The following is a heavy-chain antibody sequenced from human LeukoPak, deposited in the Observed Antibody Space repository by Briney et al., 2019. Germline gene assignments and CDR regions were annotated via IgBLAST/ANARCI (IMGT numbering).Heavy chain of an antibody. J-gene: IGHJ4*02. CDR1: GFTFSSYG. D-gene: IGHD3-22*01. V-gene: IGHV3-30*03. CDR2: ISYDGSNK. Sequence: GGSLRLSCAASGFTFSSYGMHWVRQAPGKGLEWVAVISYDGSNKYYADSVKGRFTISRDNSKNTLYLQMNSLRAEDTAVYYCARDDSSGLGWGFDYWGQGTLVTVSS. CDR3: ARDDSSGLGWGFDY.